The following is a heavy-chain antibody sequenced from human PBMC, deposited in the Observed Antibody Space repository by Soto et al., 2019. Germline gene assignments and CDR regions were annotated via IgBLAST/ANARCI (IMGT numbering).Heavy chain of an antibody. V-gene: IGHV4-59*01. CDR1: GGSISNYY. CDR2: VYYSGST. J-gene: IGHJ4*02. Sequence: PSETLSLTCTVSGGSISNYYWSWIRLPPGGGLEWLGHVYYSGSTNYNPALKSRLTTSIGTSRKQFSLKLTSVTTVDSAVYYCARDPGGRFDSWGQGTLVTVSS. D-gene: IGHD1-26*01. CDR3: ARDPGGRFDS.